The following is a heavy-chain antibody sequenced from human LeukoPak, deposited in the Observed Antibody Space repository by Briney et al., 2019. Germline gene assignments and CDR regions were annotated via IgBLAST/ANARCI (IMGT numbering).Heavy chain of an antibody. CDR1: GFTFSGCA. D-gene: IGHD1-26*01. V-gene: IGHV3-23*01. CDR3: ARDFFSGSYYYFDY. Sequence: PGGSLRLSCAASGFTFSGCAMNWVRQAPGKGLEWVSAISGSGDNTYYADSVKGRFTISRDNSKNTVYLQMNSLGAEDTAVYYCARDFFSGSYYYFDYWGQGTLVTVSS. CDR2: ISGSGDNT. J-gene: IGHJ4*02.